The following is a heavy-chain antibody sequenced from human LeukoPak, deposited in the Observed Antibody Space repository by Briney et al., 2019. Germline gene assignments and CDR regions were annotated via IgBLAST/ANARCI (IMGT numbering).Heavy chain of an antibody. J-gene: IGHJ4*02. Sequence: GGSLRLSCAASGFTFSSYAMSWVRQAPGKGLEWVSAISGSGGSTYYADSVKGRFTISRDNSKNTLYLQMNSLRAEDTAVYYCAKDLPTIVVVVAATRSAGYWGQGTLVTVSS. CDR1: GFTFSSYA. V-gene: IGHV3-23*01. CDR3: AKDLPTIVVVVAATRSAGY. CDR2: ISGSGGST. D-gene: IGHD2-15*01.